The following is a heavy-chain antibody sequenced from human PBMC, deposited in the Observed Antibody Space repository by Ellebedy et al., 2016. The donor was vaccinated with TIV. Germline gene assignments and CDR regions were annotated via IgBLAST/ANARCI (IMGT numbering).Heavy chain of an antibody. J-gene: IGHJ2*01. CDR2: IGTAGDT. CDR1: GFTFSSYD. Sequence: GGSLRLSXAASGFTFSSYDMHWVRQATGKGLEWVSAIGTAGDTYYPGSVKGRFTISRENAKNSLYLQMNSLRAEDTAVYYCARAHDYGDYGRIFHWYFDLWGRGTLVTVSS. V-gene: IGHV3-13*01. CDR3: ARAHDYGDYGRIFHWYFDL. D-gene: IGHD4-17*01.